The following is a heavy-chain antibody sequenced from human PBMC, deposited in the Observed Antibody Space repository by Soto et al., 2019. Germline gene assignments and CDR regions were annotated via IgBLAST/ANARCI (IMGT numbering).Heavy chain of an antibody. D-gene: IGHD3-16*01. Sequence: EVRLVASGGDLVQPGGSLRLSCAASGLTLSGYWMSWVRQAPGKGLEWVADINQDGSGEYYVDSVEGRFTMSRDNAKNSLYLFMHSLRAEDTAIYYCARVPSQESRYVWFDPWGQGTLVTVSS. CDR1: GLTLSGYW. J-gene: IGHJ5*02. CDR3: ARVPSQESRYVWFDP. V-gene: IGHV3-7*03. CDR2: INQDGSGE.